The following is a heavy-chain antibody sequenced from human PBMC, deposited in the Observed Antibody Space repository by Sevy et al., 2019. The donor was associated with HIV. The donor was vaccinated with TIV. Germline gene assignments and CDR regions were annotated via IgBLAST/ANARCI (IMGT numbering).Heavy chain of an antibody. D-gene: IGHD2-2*01. V-gene: IGHV4-61*01. J-gene: IGHJ4*02. CDR1: GGSVSSGSNY. CDR3: VRDRAFNMPPDY. Sequence: SETLSLSCTVSGGSVSSGSNYWTWIRQPPGKGLEWIGFIYHSGTTEYNPSLNSRVNIALDTSKNQFSLKLSSVTAADTAVYFCVRDRAFNMPPDYWDQGTLVTVSS. CDR2: IYHSGTT.